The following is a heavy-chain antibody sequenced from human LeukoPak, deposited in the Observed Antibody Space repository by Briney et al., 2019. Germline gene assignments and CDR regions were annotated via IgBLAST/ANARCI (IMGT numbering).Heavy chain of an antibody. CDR1: GGSFSGYY. Sequence: SETLSLTCAVYGGSFSGYYWSWIRQPPGKGLEWIGEINHSGSTNYNPSLKSRVTISVDTSKNQFSLKLSSVTAADTAVYYCARSDGYGLVDIWGQGTMVTVSS. V-gene: IGHV4-34*01. D-gene: IGHD3-10*01. J-gene: IGHJ3*02. CDR2: INHSGST. CDR3: ARSDGYGLVDI.